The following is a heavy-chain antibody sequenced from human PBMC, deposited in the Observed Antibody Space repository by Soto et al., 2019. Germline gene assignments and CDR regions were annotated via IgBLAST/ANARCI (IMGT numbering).Heavy chain of an antibody. J-gene: IGHJ6*04. CDR3: TSNTLRVATSQTYGIDV. CDR1: GFAFSSFS. CDR2: ISSTTTTI. Sequence: LQLVESGGGLVQPGGSLRLSCAASGFAFSSFSMNWVRQAPGKGREWISYISSTTTTIYYADSVKGRLTISRDSAENSLYLKMNGLRDEDKAVYYYTSNTLRVATSQTYGIDVWGKGTKINVSS. V-gene: IGHV3-48*02. D-gene: IGHD5-12*01.